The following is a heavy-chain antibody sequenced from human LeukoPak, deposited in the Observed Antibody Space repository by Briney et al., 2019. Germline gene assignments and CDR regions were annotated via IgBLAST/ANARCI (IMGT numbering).Heavy chain of an antibody. Sequence: PGGSLRLSCAASGFTVSSNYMGWVRQAPGKGLEWVSVIYSGGFTSYADSVKGRFTISRDSSKNTLYLQMNSLRAEDTAVYHCAKDIQVGWPVAYFDNWGQGALVTVSP. J-gene: IGHJ4*02. CDR1: GFTVSSNY. CDR3: AKDIQVGWPVAYFDN. CDR2: IYSGGFT. D-gene: IGHD2-15*01. V-gene: IGHV3-53*01.